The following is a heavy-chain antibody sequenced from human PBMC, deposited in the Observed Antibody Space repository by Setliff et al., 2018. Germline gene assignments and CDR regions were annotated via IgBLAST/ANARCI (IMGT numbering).Heavy chain of an antibody. Sequence: SGPTLVNPTETLTLTCTFSGFSLTTSGVGVGWIRQPPGKALEWLALIYWNDDKRYSPSLKSRLTITKDTSKNQVVLTMTNMDPVDTATYYCAHIAGGGDSPRHDYWGQGTLVTVSS. CDR2: IYWNDDK. J-gene: IGHJ4*02. CDR3: AHIAGGGDSPRHDY. D-gene: IGHD2-21*01. V-gene: IGHV2-5*01. CDR1: GFSLTTSGVG.